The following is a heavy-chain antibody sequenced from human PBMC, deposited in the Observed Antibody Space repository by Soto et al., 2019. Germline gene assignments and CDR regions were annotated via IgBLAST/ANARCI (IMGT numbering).Heavy chain of an antibody. CDR3: ARQEPLYNGPEGY. V-gene: IGHV1-69*13. J-gene: IGHJ4*02. CDR1: GGTFSSYA. Sequence: ASVKVSCKASGGTFSSYAISWVRQAPGQGLEWMGGIIPIFGTANYAQKFQGRVTITADESASTAYMELSSLRSEDTAIYYCARQEPLYNGPEGYWGQGTLVTVSS. CDR2: IIPIFGTA. D-gene: IGHD2-8*01.